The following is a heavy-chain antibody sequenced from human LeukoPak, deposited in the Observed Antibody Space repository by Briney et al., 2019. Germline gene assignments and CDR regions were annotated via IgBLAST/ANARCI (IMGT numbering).Heavy chain of an antibody. J-gene: IGHJ3*02. D-gene: IGHD6-19*01. CDR3: ARYGNGEWLAHYSFEI. V-gene: IGHV3-7*01. Sequence: PGGSLRLSCAASEFSLSKYWMSWVRQAPEKGLEWVANINQDVSEKYYVDSVKGRFTISRDNADNSVYLQMNNLKAEDTAVYYCARYGNGEWLAHYSFEIWGQGTMVTVSS. CDR1: EFSLSKYW. CDR2: INQDVSEK.